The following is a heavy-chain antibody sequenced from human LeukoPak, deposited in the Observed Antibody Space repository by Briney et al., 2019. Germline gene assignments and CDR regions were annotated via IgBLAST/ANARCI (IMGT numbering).Heavy chain of an antibody. CDR1: GFIFSDYW. D-gene: IGHD6-19*01. V-gene: IGHV3-7*01. CDR2: IKQDGSEK. Sequence: GGSLRLSCAGSGFIFSDYWMTWVRQAPGKGLEWVANIKQDGSEKNYVDSVKGRFTISRDNAKNSLYLQMNSLRADDTAVYYCAGPPQAGPFDYWGQGTLVTVSS. CDR3: AGPPQAGPFDY. J-gene: IGHJ4*02.